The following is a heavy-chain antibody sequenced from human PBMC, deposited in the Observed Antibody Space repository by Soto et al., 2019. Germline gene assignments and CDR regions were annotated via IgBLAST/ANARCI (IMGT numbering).Heavy chain of an antibody. CDR1: GFTFSNYW. D-gene: IGHD2-15*01. Sequence: PGGSLRLSCAASGFTFSNYWMSWVRQAPGKGLEWVANIKPDGSQKWYVDSVKGRFTISRDTSKNQVVLTMTNMDPEGTATYYCARIHRYGGRRVDFDYWGQGTLVTVSS. CDR3: ARIHRYGGRRVDFDY. V-gene: IGHV3-7*05. CDR2: IKPDGSQK. J-gene: IGHJ4*02.